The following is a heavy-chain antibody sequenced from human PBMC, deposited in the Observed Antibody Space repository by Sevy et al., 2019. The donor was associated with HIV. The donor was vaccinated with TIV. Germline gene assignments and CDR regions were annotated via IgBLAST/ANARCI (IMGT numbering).Heavy chain of an antibody. CDR2: ISSSSSTI. CDR1: GFTFSSYS. V-gene: IGHV3-48*02. D-gene: IGHD3-22*01. Sequence: GGSLRLSCAASGFTFSSYSMNWVRQAPGKGLEWVSYISSSSSTIYYADSVKGRFTISRDNAKNSLYLQMNSLRDEDTAVYYCARDLRITMIVVDALDAFDIWGQGTMVTVSS. CDR3: ARDLRITMIVVDALDAFDI. J-gene: IGHJ3*02.